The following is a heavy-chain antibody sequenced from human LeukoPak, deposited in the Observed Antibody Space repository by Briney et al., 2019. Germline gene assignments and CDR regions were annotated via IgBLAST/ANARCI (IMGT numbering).Heavy chain of an antibody. CDR3: ARVALDFDYYFDY. J-gene: IGHJ4*02. V-gene: IGHV3-7*01. D-gene: IGHD3-3*01. CDR1: GFTFISYW. CDR2: IKQDGSEK. Sequence: GGSLRLSCAASGFTFISYWLTWVRQAPGKGLEWVANIKQDGSEKYYVGSVKGRFTISRDNAKNSLYLQMNSLRAEDTAVYYCARVALDFDYYFDYWGQGTLVTVSS.